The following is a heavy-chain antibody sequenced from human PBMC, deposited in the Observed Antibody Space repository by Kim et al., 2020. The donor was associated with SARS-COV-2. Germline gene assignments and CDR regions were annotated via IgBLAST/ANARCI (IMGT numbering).Heavy chain of an antibody. Sequence: FTPAYAPSVNGRVNFSRDDSKNSLYLQMDSLNPEDTAMYYCVKGHRVLDSWGQGTLVTVSS. CDR3: VKGHRVLDS. J-gene: IGHJ4*02. CDR2: FTP. V-gene: IGHV3-72*01.